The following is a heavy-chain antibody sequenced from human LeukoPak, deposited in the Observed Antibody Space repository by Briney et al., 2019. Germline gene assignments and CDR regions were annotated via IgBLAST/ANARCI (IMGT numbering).Heavy chain of an antibody. J-gene: IGHJ6*02. Sequence: ASVKVSCKASGYTFTGYYTHWVRQAPGQGLEWMGWINPNSGGTNYAQKFQGWVTMTRDTSISTAYMELSRLRSDDTAVYYCARGPSSTDIVVVPEYYYYYGMDVWGQGTTVTVSS. V-gene: IGHV1-2*04. CDR2: INPNSGGT. CDR1: GYTFTGYY. CDR3: ARGPSSTDIVVVPEYYYYYGMDV. D-gene: IGHD2-2*01.